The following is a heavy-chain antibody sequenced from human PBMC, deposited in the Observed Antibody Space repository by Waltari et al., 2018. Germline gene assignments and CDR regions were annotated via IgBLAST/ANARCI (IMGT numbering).Heavy chain of an antibody. V-gene: IGHV4-4*07. CDR1: GGSISSYY. Sequence: QVQLQESGPGLVKPSETLSLTCTVSGGSISSYYWSWIRQPAGTGLEWIVRIYTSGSTNYNPSLKSRVTMSVDTSKNQFSLKLSSVTAADTAVYYCARGLGSSSTSCQSGWFDPWGQGTLVTVSS. CDR3: ARGLGSSSTSCQSGWFDP. J-gene: IGHJ5*02. D-gene: IGHD2-2*01. CDR2: IYTSGST.